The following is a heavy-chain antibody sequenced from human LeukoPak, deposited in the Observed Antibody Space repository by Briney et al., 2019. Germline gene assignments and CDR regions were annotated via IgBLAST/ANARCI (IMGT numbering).Heavy chain of an antibody. J-gene: IGHJ2*01. D-gene: IGHD3-22*01. CDR2: IYYTRST. CDR1: GGFISSSSYY. CDR3: ARGVTMIVVVIHDWYFDL. Sequence: SETLSLTCTVSGGFISSSSYYWGWIRQPPGKGLEWIGSIYYTRSTYYNPSLKSRVTISVDTSKNQFSLKLTSVTAADTAVYYCARGVTMIVVVIHDWYFDLWGRGTLVTVSS. V-gene: IGHV4-39*01.